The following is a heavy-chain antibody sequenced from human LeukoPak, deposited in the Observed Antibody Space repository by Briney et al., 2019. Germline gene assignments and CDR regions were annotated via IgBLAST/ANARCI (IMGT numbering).Heavy chain of an antibody. V-gene: IGHV3-49*03. D-gene: IGHD3-22*01. J-gene: IGHJ6*03. CDR2: IRSKAYGGTT. CDR3: YAAGDTMIVGYYYYMDV. CDR1: GFTFGDYA. Sequence: GGSLRLSCTASGFTFGDYAMSWFRQAPGKGLEWVGFIRSKAYGGTTEYAASVKGRFTISRDDSKSIAYLQMNSLKTEDTAVYYCYAAGDTMIVGYYYYMDVWGKGTTVTVSS.